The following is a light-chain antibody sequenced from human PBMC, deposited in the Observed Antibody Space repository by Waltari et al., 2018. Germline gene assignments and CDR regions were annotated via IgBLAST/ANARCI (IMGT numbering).Light chain of an antibody. CDR3: QQYYSTPQT. CDR2: GTS. J-gene: IGKJ1*01. Sequence: DIYMAQSSSSLSASVGDSVTISCRASHDIRGFLAWYQHKPGQAPKLLLSGTSRLESGVPPRFSGSDSGTTFTLTTSLLQPEDSATYYCQQYYSTPQTFGQGTKVEI. V-gene: IGKV1-NL1*01. CDR1: HDIRGF.